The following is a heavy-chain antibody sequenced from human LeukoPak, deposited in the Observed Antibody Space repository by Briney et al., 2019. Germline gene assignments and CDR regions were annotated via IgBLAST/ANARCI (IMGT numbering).Heavy chain of an antibody. J-gene: IGHJ4*02. V-gene: IGHV4-39*07. CDR3: ARVGSGGAWFDF. D-gene: IGHD6-19*01. Sequence: SETLSLTCTVSGGSISSSSYYWGWIRQPPGTGLEWIGSIYHSGSTYYNPSLKTRATISIDTSKNQLSLTLTSLTATDTAVYYCARVGSGGAWFDFWGQGALVSISS. CDR1: GGSISSSSYY. CDR2: IYHSGST.